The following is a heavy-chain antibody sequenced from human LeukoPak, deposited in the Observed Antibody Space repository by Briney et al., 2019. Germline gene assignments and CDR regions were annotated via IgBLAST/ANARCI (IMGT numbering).Heavy chain of an antibody. CDR1: GFTFSSYA. CDR2: ISYDGSNK. J-gene: IGHJ4*02. V-gene: IGHV3-30*04. Sequence: PGGSLRLSCAASGFTFSSYAMHWVRQAPGKGLEWVAVISYDGSNKYYADSVKGRFTISRDNSKNTLYLQMNSLRAEDTAVYYCARDISSDWGQGTLVTDSS. CDR3: ARDISSD. D-gene: IGHD3-3*02.